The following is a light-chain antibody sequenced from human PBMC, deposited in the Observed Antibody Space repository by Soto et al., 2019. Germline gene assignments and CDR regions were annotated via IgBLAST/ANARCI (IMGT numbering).Light chain of an antibody. CDR1: QGSSNN. CDR3: QQNNSWPPLT. Sequence: EIVLTQSPATLSVSPGERATLSCRASQGSSNNLAWYQQKPGQAPRLLIYGASTRATGTPARFSGSGSGTEFTLTISSLQSEDFAVYYFQQNNSWPPLTFGGGTMVEF. V-gene: IGKV3-15*01. CDR2: GAS. J-gene: IGKJ4*01.